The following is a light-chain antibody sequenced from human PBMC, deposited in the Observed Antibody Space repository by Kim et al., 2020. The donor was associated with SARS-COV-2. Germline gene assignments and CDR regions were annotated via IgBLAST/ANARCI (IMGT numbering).Light chain of an antibody. CDR2: AAS. V-gene: IGKV1-8*01. CDR3: QQYYSYPLT. Sequence: ASTGDRVTTTSRASQGISSDLSSYKQKPGKAPKHLIDAASTLQSGVTSRFGGSGAGTDFTLTIICLQSEDFATYYCQQYYSYPLTFGGGTKVDIK. CDR1: QGISSD. J-gene: IGKJ4*01.